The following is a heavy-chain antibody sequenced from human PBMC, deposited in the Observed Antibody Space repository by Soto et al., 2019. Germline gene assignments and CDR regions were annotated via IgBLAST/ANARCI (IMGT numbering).Heavy chain of an antibody. CDR3: ARGSFVVLMVYARY. Sequence: PGGSLGLSCAASGFTFSDYYMSWIRQAPGKGLEWVSYISSSGSTIYYADSVKGRFTISRDNAKNSLYLQMNSLRAEDTAVYYCARGSFVVLMVYARYWGQGTLVTVSS. CDR2: ISSSGSTI. CDR1: GFTFSDYY. J-gene: IGHJ4*02. V-gene: IGHV3-11*01. D-gene: IGHD2-8*01.